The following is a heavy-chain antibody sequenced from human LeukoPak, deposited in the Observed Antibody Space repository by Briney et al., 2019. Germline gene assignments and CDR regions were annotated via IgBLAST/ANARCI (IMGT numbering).Heavy chain of an antibody. CDR2: IKQDGSEK. Sequence: GGSLRLSCAASGFTFSSYWMSWVRQAPGKGLEWVANIKQDGSEKYYVDSVKGRFTVSRDNAKNSLYLQMNSLRAEDTAVYYCARGPPYGGKRGWFDPWGQGTLVTVSS. CDR1: GFTFSSYW. D-gene: IGHD4-23*01. CDR3: ARGPPYGGKRGWFDP. J-gene: IGHJ5*02. V-gene: IGHV3-7*01.